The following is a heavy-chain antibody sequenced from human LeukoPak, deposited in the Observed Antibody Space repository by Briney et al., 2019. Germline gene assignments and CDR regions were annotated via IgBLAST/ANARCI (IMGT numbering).Heavy chain of an antibody. CDR1: GYTFTGYY. D-gene: IGHD3-10*01. J-gene: IGHJ6*02. Sequence: ASVKVSCKASGYTFTGYYMHWVRQAPGQGLEWMGWINPNSGGTNYAQKFQGRVTMTRDTSISTAYMELSRPRSDDTAVYYCARDLLWFGELYYYYYGMDVWGQGTTVTVSS. CDR2: INPNSGGT. V-gene: IGHV1-2*02. CDR3: ARDLLWFGELYYYYYGMDV.